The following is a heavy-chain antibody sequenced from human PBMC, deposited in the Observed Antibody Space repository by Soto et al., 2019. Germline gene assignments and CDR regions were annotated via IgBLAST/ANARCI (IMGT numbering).Heavy chain of an antibody. CDR1: GYTFTSYA. CDR3: ATGQGIFGVVTHLVGVRETSC. CDR2: INAGNGNT. V-gene: IGHV1-3*01. J-gene: IGHJ4*02. Sequence: ASVKVSCKASGYTFTSYAMHWVRQAPGQRLEWMGWINAGNGNTKYSQKFQGRVTIIRDTSASTAYMELNSLRAEDTAVYYCATGQGIFGVVTHLVGVRETSCWGQGTLVTVSS. D-gene: IGHD3-3*01.